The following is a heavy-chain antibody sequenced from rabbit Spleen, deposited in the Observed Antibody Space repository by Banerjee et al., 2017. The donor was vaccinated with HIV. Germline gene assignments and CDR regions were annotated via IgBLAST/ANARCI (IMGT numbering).Heavy chain of an antibody. Sequence: QSLEESGGDLVKPGASLTLTCTASGFTLNTYWICWVRQAPGKGLEWIGCIYTGSDSAYYASWAKGRFTISKASSTTVTLQMTSLTAADTATYFCAKPAGSGYYTAMNFNLWGQVTLVTVS. J-gene: IGHJ4*01. CDR1: GFTLNTYW. V-gene: IGHV1S40*01. D-gene: IGHD8-1*01. CDR2: IYTGSDSA. CDR3: AKPAGSGYYTAMNFNL.